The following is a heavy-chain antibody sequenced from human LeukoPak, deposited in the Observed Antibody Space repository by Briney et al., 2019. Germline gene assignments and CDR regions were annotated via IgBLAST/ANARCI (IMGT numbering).Heavy chain of an antibody. D-gene: IGHD6-13*01. CDR2: INPNSGGT. V-gene: IGHV1-2*02. CDR3: ARVPSSWYGSFDY. CDR1: GYTFTGYY. Sequence: GASVKVSCKASGYTFTGYYMHWVRQAPGQGLEWMGWINPNSGGTNYAQKFQGRVTMTRDTSISTAYMELSRLRSDDTAVYYCARVPSSWYGSFDYWGQGTLVTVSS. J-gene: IGHJ4*02.